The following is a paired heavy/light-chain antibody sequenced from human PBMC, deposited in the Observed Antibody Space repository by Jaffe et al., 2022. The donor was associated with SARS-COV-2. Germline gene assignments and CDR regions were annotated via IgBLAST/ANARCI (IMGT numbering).Light chain of an antibody. V-gene: IGKV3-20*01. Sequence: EIVLTQSPDTLSLSPGERATLSCRASQSVSSNYLAWYQQKPGQAPRLLIYGASSRATGIPDRFSGSGSGTDFTLTISRLEPEDFAVYYCQQYSNSPPCTFGQGTKLEIK. CDR3: QQYSNSPPCT. J-gene: IGKJ2*02. CDR1: QSVSSNY. CDR2: GAS.
Heavy chain of an antibody. J-gene: IGHJ4*02. D-gene: IGHD1-7*01. V-gene: IGHV3-23*01. Sequence: EVQLLESGGGLVQPGGSLRLSCAASGFTLSTYAMSWVRQAPGKGLEWVSAISGSGGSTYYADSVKGRFTISRDNSKNTLYVQMNSLRVEDTAVYYCAKGASGMRTGTRGLCFDYWGQGTLVTVSS. CDR1: GFTLSTYA. CDR3: AKGASGMRTGTRGLCFDY. CDR2: ISGSGGST.